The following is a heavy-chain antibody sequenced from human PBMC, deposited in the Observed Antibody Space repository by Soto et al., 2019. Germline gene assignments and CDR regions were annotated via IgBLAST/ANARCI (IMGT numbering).Heavy chain of an antibody. D-gene: IGHD5-18*01. Sequence: QITLKESGPTLVKPTQTLTLPCTFSGFSLSTSGVGVGWIRQPPGKALEWLALIYWDHSERYSPSLKSRLTITKDNSKNQVVLTLTNVDPVDTATYYCTHTVLWLYFDLWGRGTLVTVSS. CDR3: THTVLWLYFDL. V-gene: IGHV2-5*02. J-gene: IGHJ2*01. CDR1: GFSLSTSGVG. CDR2: IYWDHSE.